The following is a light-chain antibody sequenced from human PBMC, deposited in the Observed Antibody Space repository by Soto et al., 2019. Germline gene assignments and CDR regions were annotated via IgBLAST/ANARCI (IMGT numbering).Light chain of an antibody. J-gene: IGKJ1*01. Sequence: EIVMTQSPATLSVSPGERATLSCRASQSVSSNLAWYQQKPGQAPWLLIYGASTRATGIPARFSGSGSGTEFTLTISSLQSEDFAVYYCQQYNNWPFWTFGQGTKVEIK. V-gene: IGKV3-15*01. CDR3: QQYNNWPFWT. CDR2: GAS. CDR1: QSVSSN.